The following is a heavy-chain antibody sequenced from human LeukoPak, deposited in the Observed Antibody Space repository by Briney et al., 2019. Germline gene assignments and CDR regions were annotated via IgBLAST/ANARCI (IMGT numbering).Heavy chain of an antibody. CDR3: ARVRGVPTINFDY. Sequence: SETLSLTCSVSGGSISSGTYFWSWIRQPPGEGLEWIGRENYYNVPLKSRVTISVDTSKNQFSLKLSSVTAADTAVYYCARVRGVPTINFDYWGQGTLVTVSS. V-gene: IGHV4-39*07. CDR1: GGSISSGTYF. D-gene: IGHD3-10*01. J-gene: IGHJ4*02. CDR2: ENY.